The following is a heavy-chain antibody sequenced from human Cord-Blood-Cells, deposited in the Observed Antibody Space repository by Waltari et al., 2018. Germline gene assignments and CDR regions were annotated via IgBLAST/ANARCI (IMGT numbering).Heavy chain of an antibody. V-gene: IGHV2-70*01. CDR2: IDWDDDK. CDR1: GFSLSTSGMC. Sequence: QVTLRESGPALVKPTQTLTLTCTFSGFSLSTSGMCVSWIRHPPGTALEWLALIDWDDDKYYSTSLKTRLTISKDTSKNQVVLTMTNMDPVDTATYYCARIRVVKGYDSSGYYYYYYYYGMDVWGQGTTVTVSS. CDR3: ARIRVVKGYDSSGYYYYYYYYGMDV. D-gene: IGHD3-22*01. J-gene: IGHJ6*02.